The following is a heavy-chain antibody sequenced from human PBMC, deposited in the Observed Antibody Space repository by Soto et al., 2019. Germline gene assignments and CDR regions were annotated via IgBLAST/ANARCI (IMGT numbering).Heavy chain of an antibody. CDR1: GGSISSYH. CDR3: ATQEVGGSYVYTFDP. Sequence: SETLSLTCTVSGGSISSYHWSWIRQPPGKGLEWIGYIYYSRITNYNPSLKSRVTISVDTSKNHFSLKLSSVTAADTAVYYCATQEVGGSYVYTFDPWGQGTLVTVSS. CDR2: IYYSRIT. V-gene: IGHV4-59*08. D-gene: IGHD1-26*01. J-gene: IGHJ5*02.